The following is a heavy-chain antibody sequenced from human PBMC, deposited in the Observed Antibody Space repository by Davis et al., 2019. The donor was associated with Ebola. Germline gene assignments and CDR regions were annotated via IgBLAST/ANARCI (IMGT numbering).Heavy chain of an antibody. J-gene: IGHJ6*02. CDR2: INAGNGNT. D-gene: IGHD3-3*01. CDR1: GYTFTSYA. Sequence: ASVKVSCKASGYTFTSYAMHWVRQAPGQRLEWMGWINAGNGNTKYSQKFQGRVTITRDTSASTAYMELSRLRSDDTAVYYCARAPSVLRFLEWSMDVWGQGTTVTVSS. V-gene: IGHV1-3*01. CDR3: ARAPSVLRFLEWSMDV.